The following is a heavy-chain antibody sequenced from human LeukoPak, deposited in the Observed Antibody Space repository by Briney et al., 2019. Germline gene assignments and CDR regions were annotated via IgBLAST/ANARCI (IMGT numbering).Heavy chain of an antibody. CDR1: GFTFSNYG. CDR2: IWYDGSNK. Sequence: PGGSLRLSCAASGFTFSNYGMHWVRQAPGKGLEWVAVIWYDGSNKYYADFVKGRFTISRDNSKNTLYLQMNSLRAEDTAVYYCARPDTAGGVFLDYWGQGTLVTVSS. CDR3: ARPDTAGGVFLDY. J-gene: IGHJ4*02. V-gene: IGHV3-33*01. D-gene: IGHD5-18*01.